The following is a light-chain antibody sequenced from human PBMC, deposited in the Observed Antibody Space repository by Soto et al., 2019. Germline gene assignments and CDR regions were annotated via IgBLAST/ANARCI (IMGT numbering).Light chain of an antibody. Sequence: QLTKSSASVSASLGDRVTITCRASQSISSYLNWYQQKPGKAPKLLIYAASSLQRGAPSRFSGSGSGTEFTLTISNMQPDDFATYYCQQYIGYSRTFGQGTKVDIK. CDR1: QSISSY. J-gene: IGKJ1*01. CDR2: AAS. CDR3: QQYIGYSRT. V-gene: IGKV1-39*01.